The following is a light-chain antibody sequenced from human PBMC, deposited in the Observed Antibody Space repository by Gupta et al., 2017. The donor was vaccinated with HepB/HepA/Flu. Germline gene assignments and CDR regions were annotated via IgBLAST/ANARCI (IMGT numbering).Light chain of an antibody. CDR1: AVSEEY. J-gene: IGLJ3*02. CDR3: QSVDTSGTQWV. CDR2: KDK. Sequence: YELTQPPSVSLSPGQTARLTCFGDAVSEEYTYWYQQKSGQAPVLLISKDKERPSGIPERSSGSSSGTVVTLTISGVQAEDEADYYCQSVDTSGTQWVFGGGTKLTVL. V-gene: IGLV3-25*03.